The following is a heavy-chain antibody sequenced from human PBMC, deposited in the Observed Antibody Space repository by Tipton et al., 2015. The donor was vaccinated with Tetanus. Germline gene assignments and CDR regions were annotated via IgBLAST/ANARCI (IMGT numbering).Heavy chain of an antibody. D-gene: IGHD3-10*01. Sequence: LRLSCTVSGGSISSDGAYWSWIRQHPGEGLEWIGYISNSGSTYYNPSLKSRVTISVDTSQKQISLKVNSVTAADTAVYYCARDRGVRGGYYYSHGMDVWGQGTTVTVSS. CDR3: ARDRGVRGGYYYSHGMDV. CDR1: GGSISSDGAY. CDR2: ISNSGST. J-gene: IGHJ6*02. V-gene: IGHV4-31*02.